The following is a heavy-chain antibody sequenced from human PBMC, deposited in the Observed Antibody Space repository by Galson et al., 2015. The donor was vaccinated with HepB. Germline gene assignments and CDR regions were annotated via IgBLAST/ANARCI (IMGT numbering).Heavy chain of an antibody. J-gene: IGHJ5*02. CDR1: GGTFSSYT. V-gene: IGHV1-69*04. CDR2: IIPILGIA. D-gene: IGHD2-2*01. CDR3: ARDFPIVVVPVATSYWFDP. Sequence: SVKVSCKASGGTFSSYTISWVRQAPGQGLEWMGRIIPILGIANYAQKFQGRVTITADKSTSTAYMELSSLRSEDTAVYYCARDFPIVVVPVATSYWFDPWGQGTLVTVSS.